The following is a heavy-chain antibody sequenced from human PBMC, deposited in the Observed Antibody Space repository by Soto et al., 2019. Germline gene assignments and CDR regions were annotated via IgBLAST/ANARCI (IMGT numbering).Heavy chain of an antibody. D-gene: IGHD3-9*01. V-gene: IGHV3-23*01. Sequence: EVQLLESGGGLVQPGGSLRLSCAASGFTFSSYAMTWVRQAPGKGLEWVSTISGSGGTTYYADSVKGRFTISRDNPKNTLYLQMNSLRAEDTAVYYCAKGFILPGHFAYYFDYWGQGTLVTVSS. CDR3: AKGFILPGHFAYYFDY. CDR1: GFTFSSYA. J-gene: IGHJ4*02. CDR2: ISGSGGTT.